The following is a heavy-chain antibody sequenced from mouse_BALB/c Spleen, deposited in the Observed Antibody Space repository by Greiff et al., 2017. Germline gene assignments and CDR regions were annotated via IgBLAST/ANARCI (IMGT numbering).Heavy chain of an antibody. Sequence: EVKLQESGGGLVQPGGSRKLSCAASGFTFSSFGMHWVRQAPEKGLEWVAYISSGSSTIYYADTVKGRFTISRDNPKNTLFLQMTSLRSEDTAMYYCARGYERDYWGQGTTLTVSS. J-gene: IGHJ2*01. D-gene: IGHD2-10*02. V-gene: IGHV5-17*02. CDR3: ARGYERDY. CDR1: GFTFSSFG. CDR2: ISSGSSTI.